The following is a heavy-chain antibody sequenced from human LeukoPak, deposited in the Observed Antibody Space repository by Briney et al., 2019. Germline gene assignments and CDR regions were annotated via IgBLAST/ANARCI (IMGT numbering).Heavy chain of an antibody. CDR3: ARRYCSSTSCYPFDP. J-gene: IGHJ5*02. CDR2: IYYSGST. CDR1: GGSIRSYY. Sequence: PPETLSLTCTDSGGSIRSYYWSWIRQPPGKGLEWMGYIYYSGSTNYNPSLKSRVTISVDTSKNQFSLKLSSVTAADTAVYYCARRYCSSTSCYPFDPWGQGTLVTVSS. D-gene: IGHD2-2*01. V-gene: IGHV4-59*01.